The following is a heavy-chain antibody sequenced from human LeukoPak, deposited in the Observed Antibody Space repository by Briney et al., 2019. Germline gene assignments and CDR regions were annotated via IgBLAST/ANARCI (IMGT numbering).Heavy chain of an antibody. J-gene: IGHJ4*02. CDR3: ASGTTDIVVVPATLRNYYFDY. D-gene: IGHD2-2*01. CDR2: ISAYNGNT. V-gene: IGHV1-18*01. Sequence: ASVKVSCKASGYTFTSYGISWVRQAPGQGLEWMGWISAYNGNTNYAQKLQGRVTMTTDTSTSTAYMELRSLRSDDTAVYYCASGTTDIVVVPATLRNYYFDYWGQGTLVTVSS. CDR1: GYTFTSYG.